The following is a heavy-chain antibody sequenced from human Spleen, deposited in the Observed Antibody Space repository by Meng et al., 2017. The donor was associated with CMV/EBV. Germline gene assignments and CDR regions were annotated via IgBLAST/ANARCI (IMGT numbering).Heavy chain of an antibody. D-gene: IGHD1-1*01. Sequence: GESLKISCAASGFTFSSYSMNWVRQAPGKGLEWVSSISSSSSYIYYADSVKGRFTISRDNAKNSLYLQMNSLRVEDTAIYYCVPHDFPMDVWGQGTTVPSP. CDR3: VPHDFPMDV. V-gene: IGHV3-21*01. CDR1: GFTFSSYS. CDR2: ISSSSSYI. J-gene: IGHJ6*02.